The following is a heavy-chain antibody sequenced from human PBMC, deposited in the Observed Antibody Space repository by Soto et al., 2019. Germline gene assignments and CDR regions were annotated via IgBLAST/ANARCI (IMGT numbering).Heavy chain of an antibody. CDR1: GFSLSTRGVG. J-gene: IGHJ4*02. D-gene: IGHD3-10*01. CDR2: IYWDDDK. CDR3: AYRRGGRDHFDD. Sequence: YGPPLVNATQTLTLTCTFSGFSLSTRGVGVGWIRQPPGKALEWLAFIYWDDDKRYSPSLKSRLTITMDTSKNKVVLTMTNMDLVEPATYYWAYRRGGRDHFDDSRQGAPGTV. V-gene: IGHV2-5*02.